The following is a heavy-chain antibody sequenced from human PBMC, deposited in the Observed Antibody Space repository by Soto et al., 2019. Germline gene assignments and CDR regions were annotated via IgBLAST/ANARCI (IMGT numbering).Heavy chain of an antibody. CDR1: GGSISSGGYS. J-gene: IGHJ5*02. Sequence: QLQLQESGSGLVKPSQTLSLTCAVSGGSISSGGYSWSWIRQPPGKGLEWIGYIYHSGSTYYNPSLKSRVTISVDRSKTQFSLKLSSVTAADTAVYYCARAYCSGGSCYRLGFDPWGQGTLVTVSS. D-gene: IGHD2-15*01. CDR2: IYHSGST. CDR3: ARAYCSGGSCYRLGFDP. V-gene: IGHV4-30-2*01.